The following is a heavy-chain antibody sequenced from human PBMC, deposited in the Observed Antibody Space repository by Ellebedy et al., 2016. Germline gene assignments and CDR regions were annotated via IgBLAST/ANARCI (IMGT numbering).Heavy chain of an antibody. V-gene: IGHV4-59*01. CDR1: GGSITSYY. Sequence: SETLSLTXTVSGGSITSYYWTWIRQPPGKGLEWIGYVSYTGKSQYNPSLRSRVTMSVDMFKSQFSLELTSVTAADTAVYYCASALQELRVWGRGTLVTVSS. CDR3: ASALQELRV. J-gene: IGHJ1*01. CDR2: VSYTGKS. D-gene: IGHD1-26*01.